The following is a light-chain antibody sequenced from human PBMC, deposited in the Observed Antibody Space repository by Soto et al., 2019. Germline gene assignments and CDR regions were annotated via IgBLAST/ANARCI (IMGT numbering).Light chain of an antibody. CDR2: AAS. Sequence: DIQMTQSPSSLSASVGDRVTITCRASQSISSYFNWYQQKPVNAPKLLIYAASSLQSGVPSRFSGSGSGTDFTLTISSLQTEDFATYYCQQSYSTPWTFGQGTKVELK. CDR1: QSISSY. V-gene: IGKV1-39*01. CDR3: QQSYSTPWT. J-gene: IGKJ1*01.